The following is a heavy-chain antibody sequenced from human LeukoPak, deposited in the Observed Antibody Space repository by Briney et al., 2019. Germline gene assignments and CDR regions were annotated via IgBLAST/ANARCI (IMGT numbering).Heavy chain of an antibody. D-gene: IGHD3-9*01. CDR2: ISGSGGST. Sequence: GGSLRLSCAASGFTFRTYAMSWVRQAPEKGLEWVSAISGSGGSTYYADSVKGRFTISRDNSKNTLYLQMNSLRAEDTAVYYCAKARQVTGDFDYWGQGTLVTVSS. CDR3: AKARQVTGDFDY. J-gene: IGHJ4*02. V-gene: IGHV3-23*01. CDR1: GFTFRTYA.